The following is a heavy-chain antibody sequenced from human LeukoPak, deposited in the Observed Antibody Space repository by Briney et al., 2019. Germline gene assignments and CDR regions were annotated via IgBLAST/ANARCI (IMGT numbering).Heavy chain of an antibody. Sequence: GGSLRLSCAASGFTFSSYEMNWVRQAPGKGLEWVSYISSSGSSIYYADSVKGRFTISRDNAKNSLYLQMNSLRAEDTAVYYCARNGDGHFDYWGQGTLVTASS. D-gene: IGHD7-27*01. CDR2: ISSSGSSI. J-gene: IGHJ4*02. V-gene: IGHV3-48*03. CDR3: ARNGDGHFDY. CDR1: GFTFSSYE.